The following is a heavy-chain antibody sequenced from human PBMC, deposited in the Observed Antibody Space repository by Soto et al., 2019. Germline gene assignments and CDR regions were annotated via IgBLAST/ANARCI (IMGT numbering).Heavy chain of an antibody. D-gene: IGHD3-22*01. CDR3: ARDGYYYDSSGQKGYFQH. Sequence: QVQLQESGPGLVKPSQTLSLTCTVSGGSISSGDYYWSWIRQPPGKGLEWIGYIYYSGSTYYNPSLKGRVTISVDTSKNQFSLKLSSVTAADTAVYYCARDGYYYDSSGQKGYFQHWGQGTLVTVSS. J-gene: IGHJ1*01. CDR1: GGSISSGDYY. V-gene: IGHV4-30-4*01. CDR2: IYYSGST.